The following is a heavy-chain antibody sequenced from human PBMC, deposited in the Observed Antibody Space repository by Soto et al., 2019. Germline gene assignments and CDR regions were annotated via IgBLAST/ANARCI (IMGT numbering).Heavy chain of an antibody. J-gene: IGHJ3*02. CDR2: INSDGSST. CDR3: ASRIMPQGSQSYYYDSSGYYHDAFDI. CDR1: GFTFSSYW. Sequence: GGSLRLSCAASGFTFSSYWMHWVRQAPGKGLVWVSRINSDGSSTSYADSVKGRFTISRDNAKNTLYLQMNSLRAEDTAVYYCASRIMPQGSQSYYYDSSGYYHDAFDIWGQGTMVTVSS. D-gene: IGHD3-22*01. V-gene: IGHV3-74*01.